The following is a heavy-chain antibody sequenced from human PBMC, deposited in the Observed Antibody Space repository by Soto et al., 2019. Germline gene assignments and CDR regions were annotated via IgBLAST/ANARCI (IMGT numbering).Heavy chain of an antibody. CDR3: AKDRERIATRSIDY. Sequence: PGGSLRLSCAASGFTFSSYAMSWVRQAPGKGLDCVSVFSGSGVITYYADSVKGRFTISRDISKSTLYLQMNSLRAEDTAVYYCAKDRERIATRSIDYWGQGTLVTVSS. J-gene: IGHJ4*02. V-gene: IGHV3-23*01. CDR2: FSGSGVIT. D-gene: IGHD6-6*01. CDR1: GFTFSSYA.